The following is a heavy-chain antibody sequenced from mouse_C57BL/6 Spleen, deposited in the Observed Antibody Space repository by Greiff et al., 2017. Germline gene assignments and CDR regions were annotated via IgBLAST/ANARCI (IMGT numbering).Heavy chain of an antibody. CDR1: GYTFTSYW. D-gene: IGHD1-1*01. Sequence: QVQLQQPGAELVKPGASVKLSCKASGYTFTSYWMHWVKQRPGQGLEWIGMIHPNSGSTNYNEKFKSKATLTVDKSSSTAYMQLSSLTSEDSAVYYWASYYYGSSSYYFDYWGQGTTLTVSS. J-gene: IGHJ2*01. CDR3: ASYYYGSSSYYFDY. V-gene: IGHV1-64*01. CDR2: IHPNSGST.